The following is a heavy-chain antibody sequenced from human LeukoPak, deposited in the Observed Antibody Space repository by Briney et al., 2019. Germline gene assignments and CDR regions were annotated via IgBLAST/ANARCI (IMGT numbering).Heavy chain of an antibody. CDR2: VNPNSGGT. CDR1: GYTFTGYY. CDR3: AKDLGSNFDY. J-gene: IGHJ4*02. V-gene: IGHV1-2*02. D-gene: IGHD3-10*01. Sequence: ASVKVSCKASGYTFTGYYMHWVRQAPGQGLEWMGWVNPNSGGTNFAQNFQGRVTMTRDTSISTAYMELSRLTYDDTAVYYCAKDLGSNFDYWGQGTLVTVSS.